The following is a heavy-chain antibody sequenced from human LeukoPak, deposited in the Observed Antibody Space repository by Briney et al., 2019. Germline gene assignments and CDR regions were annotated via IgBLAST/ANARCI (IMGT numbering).Heavy chain of an antibody. J-gene: IGHJ5*02. CDR3: VRDGEGVAISVNYWFDP. CDR2: MNPNNGNT. V-gene: IGHV1-8*01. Sequence: ASVKVSCKASGFIFTSYDINWVRQATGQGLEWMGWMNPNNGNTGYAQKFQGRVTMTRDTSISTAYMELRSLRSEDTAVYYCVRDGEGVAISVNYWFDPWGQGTLVTVSS. CDR1: GFIFTSYD. D-gene: IGHD3-10*01.